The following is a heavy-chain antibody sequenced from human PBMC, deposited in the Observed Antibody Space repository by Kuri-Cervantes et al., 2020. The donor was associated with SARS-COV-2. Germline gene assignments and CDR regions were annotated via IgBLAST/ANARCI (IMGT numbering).Heavy chain of an antibody. D-gene: IGHD2-15*01. Sequence: ASVKVSCKASGYTFTGYYMHWVRQAPGQGLEWMGWINPNSGGTNYAQKFQGRVTMTRDTSISTAYLELSRLRSDDTAVYYCARDVCSGGSRYHYYMDVWGKGTTVTVSS. CDR2: INPNSGGT. V-gene: IGHV1-2*02. CDR1: GYTFTGYY. J-gene: IGHJ6*03. CDR3: ARDVCSGGSRYHYYMDV.